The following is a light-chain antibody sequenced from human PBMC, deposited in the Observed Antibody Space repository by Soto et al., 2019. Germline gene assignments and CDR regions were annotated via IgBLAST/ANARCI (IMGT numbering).Light chain of an antibody. V-gene: IGLV2-23*01. CDR2: EGS. CDR1: SSDVGSYNH. Sequence: QSALTQPASVSGSPGQSITISCTGTSSDVGSYNHVSWYQQHPGKAPKLMIYEGSKRPSGVSNRFSGSKSGNTASLTISGLQAEDEADYYCSSFAGSSSQVFGGGTKLTVL. J-gene: IGLJ3*02. CDR3: SSFAGSSSQV.